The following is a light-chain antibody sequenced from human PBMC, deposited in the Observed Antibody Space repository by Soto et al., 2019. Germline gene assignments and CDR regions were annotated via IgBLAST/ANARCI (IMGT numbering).Light chain of an antibody. V-gene: IGKV3-20*01. J-gene: IGKJ4*01. Sequence: EIVLTQSPGTLSLSPGERATLSCRASQSVSSSYLAWYQQKPGQAPRLLIYGASSRATGIPDRFSGSGFGTDVTLTIGRLEPEDFAVYYCQQYDSSPLTFGGGTKVEIK. CDR2: GAS. CDR1: QSVSSSY. CDR3: QQYDSSPLT.